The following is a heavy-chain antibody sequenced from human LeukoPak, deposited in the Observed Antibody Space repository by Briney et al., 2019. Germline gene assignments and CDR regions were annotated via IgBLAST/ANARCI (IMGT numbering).Heavy chain of an antibody. Sequence: GGSLRLSCAASRFIFDNYGMTWVRQAPGKGLEWVSGISDDGYSTYYADSVKGRFTISRDNSKNTLYLHMSSLRVEDAAVFYCARVAPPLDDYIRGSFPYYFDYWGQGTPVTVSS. CDR3: ARVAPPLDDYIRGSFPYYFDY. D-gene: IGHD3-16*01. CDR2: ISDDGYST. CDR1: RFIFDNYG. V-gene: IGHV3-23*01. J-gene: IGHJ4*02.